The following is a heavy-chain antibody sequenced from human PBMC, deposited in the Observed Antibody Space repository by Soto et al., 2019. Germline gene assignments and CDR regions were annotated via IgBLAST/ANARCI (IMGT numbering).Heavy chain of an antibody. CDR2: IYDIGST. CDR3: ARDRANSPDFFDF. CDR1: GGSISSDDYY. J-gene: IGHJ4*02. V-gene: IGHV4-30-4*01. Sequence: TLSLTCTVSGGSISSDDYYWSWIRQPPGKGLEWLGYIYDIGSTSYSPSLESRITISIDTSKNQFSLKLRSVSAADTAVYYCARDRANSPDFFDFWGQGTLVTVSS. D-gene: IGHD1-1*01.